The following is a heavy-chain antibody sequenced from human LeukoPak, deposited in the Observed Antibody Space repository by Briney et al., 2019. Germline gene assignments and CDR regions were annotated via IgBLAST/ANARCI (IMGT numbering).Heavy chain of an antibody. CDR1: GYTLTGYY. D-gene: IGHD4-11*01. CDR2: INPNSGVT. Sequence: ASVKVSCKXSGYTLTGYYIHWVRQAPGQGLEWMGWINPNSGVTNYAQKFQGRVTLTRDTPISTAYMEVSRLRSDDTAVYYCARAHMTTVTLGDYWGQGTLVTVSS. V-gene: IGHV1-2*02. J-gene: IGHJ4*02. CDR3: ARAHMTTVTLGDY.